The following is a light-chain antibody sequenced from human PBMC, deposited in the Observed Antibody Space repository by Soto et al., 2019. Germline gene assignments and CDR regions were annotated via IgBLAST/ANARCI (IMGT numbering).Light chain of an antibody. CDR2: KAS. J-gene: IGKJ1*01. V-gene: IGKV1-5*03. CDR3: QQHKSFWT. CDR1: QSIDSW. Sequence: DIQMTQSPSTLSASVGDSVTITCRASQSIDSWLAWYQQKPGKAPKLLIYKASTLESGHPSRFSGSGSGTDFTLTISSLQPDDSATYYCQQHKSFWTFGQGTKVEIK.